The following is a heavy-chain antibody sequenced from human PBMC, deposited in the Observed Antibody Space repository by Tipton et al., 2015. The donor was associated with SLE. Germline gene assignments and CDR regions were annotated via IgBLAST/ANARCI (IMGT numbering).Heavy chain of an antibody. CDR1: GYSISSGYF. Sequence: TLSLTCTVSGYSISSGYFWGWIRQPPGKGLEWIGSIYHSGSTYYNPSLKSRVTISVDTSKNQFSLKLSSVTAADTAMYYCARGSEGRGDYNWFGPWGQGTLVIVSS. V-gene: IGHV4-38-2*02. J-gene: IGHJ5*02. CDR3: ARGSEGRGDYNWFGP. D-gene: IGHD4-17*01. CDR2: IYHSGST.